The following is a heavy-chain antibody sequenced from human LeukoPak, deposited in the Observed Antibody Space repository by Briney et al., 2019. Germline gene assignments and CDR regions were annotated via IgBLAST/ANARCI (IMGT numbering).Heavy chain of an antibody. CDR2: IYYSGST. CDR1: GGSISSYY. CDR3: ARDTGSGSYSGDYYYYMDV. Sequence: SETLSLTCTVSGGSISSYYWSWIRQPPGKGLEWIGYIYYSGSTNYNPSLKSRVTISVDTSKNQFSLKLSSVTAADTAVYYCARDTGSGSYSGDYYYYMDVWGKGTTVTISS. J-gene: IGHJ6*03. D-gene: IGHD3-10*01. V-gene: IGHV4-59*01.